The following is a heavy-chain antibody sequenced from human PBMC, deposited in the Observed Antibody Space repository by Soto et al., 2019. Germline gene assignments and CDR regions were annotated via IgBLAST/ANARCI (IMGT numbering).Heavy chain of an antibody. CDR3: ARVDGTY. V-gene: IGHV1-3*05. D-gene: IGHD1-26*01. Sequence: QVQLVQSGAEEKKPGASVKVSCKASGYTFSSYAIHWVRQAPGQGLEWMGWINAGNGNTKYSQKFQGRVTITRDTSASTAYMELNSLRSGDKAVYYCARVDGTYWGQGALVTVSS. CDR1: GYTFSSYA. J-gene: IGHJ4*02. CDR2: INAGNGNT.